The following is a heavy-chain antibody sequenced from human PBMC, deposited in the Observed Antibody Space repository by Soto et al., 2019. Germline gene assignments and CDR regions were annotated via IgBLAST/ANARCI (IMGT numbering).Heavy chain of an antibody. CDR2: ISGNGAGT. J-gene: IGHJ3*01. CDR3: AKDTVGGYSFWSGYYSDGLDV. CDR1: GFTFDSYA. Sequence: EVKLLESEGGSAQPGGSLRLSCVGSGFTFDSYAISWVRQAPGKGLQWISAISGNGAGTDYAHSVKGRFTISRDNSKNTVHLQMNSLRAEDTALYYCAKDTVGGYSFWSGYYSDGLDVWGQGTMVTVSS. D-gene: IGHD3-3*01. V-gene: IGHV3-23*01.